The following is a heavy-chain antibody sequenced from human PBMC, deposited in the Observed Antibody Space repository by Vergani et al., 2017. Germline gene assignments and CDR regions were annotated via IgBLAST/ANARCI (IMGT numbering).Heavy chain of an antibody. CDR3: AKGSVTMVRGVTSSFDY. CDR1: GFTFSSYS. D-gene: IGHD3-10*01. V-gene: IGHV3-33*06. J-gene: IGHJ4*02. CDR2: IWYDGSNK. Sequence: QVKLEESGGGLVKPGGSLRLSCAASGFTFSSYSMNWVRQAPGKGLEWVAVIWYDGSNKYYADSVKGRFTISRDNSKNTLYLQMNSLRAEDTAVYYCAKGSVTMVRGVTSSFDYWGQGTLVTVSS.